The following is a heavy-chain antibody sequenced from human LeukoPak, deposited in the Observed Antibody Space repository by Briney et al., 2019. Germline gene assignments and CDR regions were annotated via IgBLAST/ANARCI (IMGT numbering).Heavy chain of an antibody. CDR1: GGSISSGDYY. CDR3: ARESTVLTPVAYYYYGMDV. J-gene: IGHJ6*02. CDR2: IYYSGST. Sequence: SQTLSLTCTVSGGSISSGDYYWSWIRQPPGKGLEWIGYIYYSGSTYYNPSLKSRVTISVDTSKNQFSLKLSSVTAADTAVYYCARESTVLTPVAYYYYGMDVWGQGTTVTVSS. D-gene: IGHD4-23*01. V-gene: IGHV4-30-4*01.